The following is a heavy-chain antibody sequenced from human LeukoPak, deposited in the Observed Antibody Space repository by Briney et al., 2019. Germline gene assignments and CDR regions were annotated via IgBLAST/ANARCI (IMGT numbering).Heavy chain of an antibody. J-gene: IGHJ4*02. CDR2: IYYSGST. D-gene: IGHD3-10*01. CDR3: AAYYGSGSYLAGPVGPHFPLDY. Sequence: PSETLSLTCTVSGGSISSYYWSWIRQPPGKGLEWIGYIYYSGSTNYNPSLKSRVTISVDTSKNQFSLKLSSVTAADTAVYYCAAYYGSGSYLAGPVGPHFPLDYWGQGTLVTVSS. V-gene: IGHV4-59*12. CDR1: GGSISSYY.